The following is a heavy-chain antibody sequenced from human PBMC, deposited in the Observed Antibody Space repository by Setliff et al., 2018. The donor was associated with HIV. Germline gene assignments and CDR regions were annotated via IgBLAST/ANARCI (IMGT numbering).Heavy chain of an antibody. J-gene: IGHJ4*02. V-gene: IGHV4-61*05. Sequence: PSETLSLTCTVSGDSISSCISTHYCTWIRQPPGAGLEWIGYIFNSGTTNYNPSLKSRVTISLDKSKNQFSLNLNSVTAADTAVYYCARAAFYYGTGSYHTFDYWGQGTLVTVAS. CDR2: IFNSGTT. D-gene: IGHD3-10*01. CDR3: ARAAFYYGTGSYHTFDY. CDR1: GDSISSCISTHY.